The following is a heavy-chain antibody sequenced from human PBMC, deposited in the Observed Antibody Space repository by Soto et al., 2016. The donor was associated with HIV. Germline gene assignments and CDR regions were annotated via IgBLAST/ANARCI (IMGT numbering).Heavy chain of an antibody. V-gene: IGHV1-2*02. J-gene: IGHJ5*01. CDR3: VRGVSVAGPKFDS. D-gene: IGHD6-19*01. Sequence: QVQLVQSGAEVKRPGASVKISCKASGYTFSGYYLHWMRQGGQGLQWLGWVNPNSGGTVFAQQFQGRISMTRDTSITTVYLELKSLRSDDTAVYFCVRGVSVAGPKFDSWGQGTPVIVSS. CDR1: GYTFSGYY. CDR2: VNPNSGGT.